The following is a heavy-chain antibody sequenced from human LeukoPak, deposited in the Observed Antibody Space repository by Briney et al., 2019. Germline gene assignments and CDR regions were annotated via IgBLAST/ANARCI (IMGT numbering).Heavy chain of an antibody. CDR2: ISSSSSTI. J-gene: IGHJ4*02. CDR1: GFTFSSYS. D-gene: IGHD3-3*01. CDR3: AREPDGDFWSGYYDY. Sequence: PGGSLRLSCGASGFTFSSYSMNWVRQAPGKGLEWVSYISSSSSTIYYADSVKGRFTISRDNAKNSLYLQMNSLRAEDTAVYYCAREPDGDFWSGYYDYWGQGTLVTVSS. V-gene: IGHV3-48*04.